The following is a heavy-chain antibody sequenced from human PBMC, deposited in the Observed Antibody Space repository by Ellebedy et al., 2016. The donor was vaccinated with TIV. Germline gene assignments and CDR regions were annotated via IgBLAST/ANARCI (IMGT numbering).Heavy chain of an antibody. CDR3: ARDANSGGGQTWG. J-gene: IGHJ4*02. CDR1: GFTFNTYS. V-gene: IGHV3-53*01. CDR2: MYSGGGT. D-gene: IGHD4-23*01. Sequence: GGSLRLSXAASGFTFNTYSMSWVRQAPGKGLEWVSVMYSGGGTFYADSVKGRFTISRDNSKNTVYLQMNSLRVEDTAVYYCARDANSGGGQTWGWGQGTLVTVSS.